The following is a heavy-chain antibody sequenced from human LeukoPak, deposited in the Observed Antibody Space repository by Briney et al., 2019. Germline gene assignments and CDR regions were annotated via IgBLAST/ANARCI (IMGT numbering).Heavy chain of an antibody. J-gene: IGHJ4*02. Sequence: GGSLRLSCAASVFTFSIYDMNWVRDAPGGGVEWGSSISSIGEFIYYADSVKGRFTIYRDNAKHSLYLQMNSLRVEDPAVYYCARRGIVATLAFFHSWGLGTLVTVSS. CDR3: ARRGIVATLAFFHS. CDR1: VFTFSIYD. D-gene: IGHD5-12*01. CDR2: ISSIGEFI. V-gene: IGHV3-21*01.